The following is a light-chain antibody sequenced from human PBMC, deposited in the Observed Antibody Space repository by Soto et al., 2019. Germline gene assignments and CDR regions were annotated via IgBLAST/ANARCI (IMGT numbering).Light chain of an antibody. J-gene: IGLJ3*02. CDR2: EGS. V-gene: IGLV2-23*01. Sequence: QSALPQPASVSGSPGQSITISCTGTSSDVGSYNLVSWYQQHPGKAPKLMIYEGSKRPSGVSNRFSGSKSGNTASLTISGLQAEDEADYYCCSYAGSSTSFGGGTKVTVL. CDR1: SSDVGSYNL. CDR3: CSYAGSSTS.